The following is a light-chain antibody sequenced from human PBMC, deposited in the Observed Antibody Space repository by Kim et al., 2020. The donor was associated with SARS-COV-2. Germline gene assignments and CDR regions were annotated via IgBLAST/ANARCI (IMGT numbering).Light chain of an antibody. CDR2: DAS. V-gene: IGKV3-11*01. CDR1: QSVSSY. J-gene: IGKJ2*01. Sequence: SPGENATLSCRASQSVSSYLAWYQQKPGQAPRLLIYDASNRATGIPARFSGSGSGTDFTLTISSLEPEDFAVYYCQQRSNWPPYTFGQGTKLEI. CDR3: QQRSNWPPYT.